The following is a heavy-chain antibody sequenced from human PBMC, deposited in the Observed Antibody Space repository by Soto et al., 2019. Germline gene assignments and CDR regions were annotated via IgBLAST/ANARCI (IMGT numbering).Heavy chain of an antibody. Sequence: PGESLKISCKGPGYSFTSYWIGWVRQMPGKGLEWMGIIYPGDSDTRYSPSFQGQVTISADKSISTAYLQWSSLKASDTAMYYCPRRSIKFGVVIIGFDAFDIWGQGTMVTVSS. V-gene: IGHV5-51*01. CDR3: PRRSIKFGVVIIGFDAFDI. J-gene: IGHJ3*02. D-gene: IGHD3-3*01. CDR2: IYPGDSDT. CDR1: GYSFTSYW.